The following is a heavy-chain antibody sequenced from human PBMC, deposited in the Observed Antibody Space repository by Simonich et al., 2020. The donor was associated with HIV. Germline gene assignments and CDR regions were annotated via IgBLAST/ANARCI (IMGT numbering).Heavy chain of an antibody. Sequence: EVQLVESGGGLVQPGGSLRLSCAASGFTFSTYWMHWVRQAPGKGLVTVSRINSDGISTKYAESVKGRFTISRDNSKNTLYLQMNSLRAEDTAVYYCARSVGHDILTGYYRWGQGTLVTVSS. CDR2: INSDGIST. V-gene: IGHV3-74*01. D-gene: IGHD3-9*01. J-gene: IGHJ4*02. CDR1: GFTFSTYW. CDR3: ARSVGHDILTGYYR.